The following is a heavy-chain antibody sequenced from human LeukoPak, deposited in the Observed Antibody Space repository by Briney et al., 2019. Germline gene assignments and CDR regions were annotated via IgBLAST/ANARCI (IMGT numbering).Heavy chain of an antibody. J-gene: IGHJ3*02. CDR2: IGTAGDT. CDR3: ARDIYSSGTDAFDI. D-gene: IGHD6-19*01. Sequence: PGGSLRLSCAASGFTFSSYDMHWVRQATGKGLEWVSAIGTAGDTYYPGSVKGRFTISRDNAKNSLYLQMNSLRAEDTAVYYCARDIYSSGTDAFDIWGQGTMVTVSS. V-gene: IGHV3-13*01. CDR1: GFTFSSYD.